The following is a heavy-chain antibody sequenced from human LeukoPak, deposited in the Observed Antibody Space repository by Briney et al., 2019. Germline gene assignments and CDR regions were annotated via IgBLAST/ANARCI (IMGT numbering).Heavy chain of an antibody. V-gene: IGHV3-23*01. J-gene: IGHJ3*02. CDR1: GFTFSSYA. D-gene: IGHD3-10*01. Sequence: GGSLRLSRAASGFTFSSYAMSWVRQAPGKGLEWVSAISGSGGSTYYADPVKGRFTISRDNSKNTLYLQMNSLRAEDTAVYYCAKDLYYYGSGSQLDAFDIWGQGTMVTVSS. CDR3: AKDLYYYGSGSQLDAFDI. CDR2: ISGSGGST.